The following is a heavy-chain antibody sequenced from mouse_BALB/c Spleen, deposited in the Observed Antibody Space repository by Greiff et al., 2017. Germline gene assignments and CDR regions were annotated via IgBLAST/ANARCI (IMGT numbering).Heavy chain of an antibody. CDR1: GFSLTSYG. J-gene: IGHJ4*01. CDR3: ARHNYGDYYAMDY. V-gene: IGHV2-6-2*01. D-gene: IGHD1-1*01. Sequence: QVQLKQSGPDLVAPSQSLSITCTVSGFSLTSYGVHWVRQPPGKGLEWLVVIWSDGSTTYNSALKSRLSISKDNSKSQVFLKMNSLQTDDTAMYYCARHNYGDYYAMDYWGQGTSVTVSS. CDR2: IWSDGST.